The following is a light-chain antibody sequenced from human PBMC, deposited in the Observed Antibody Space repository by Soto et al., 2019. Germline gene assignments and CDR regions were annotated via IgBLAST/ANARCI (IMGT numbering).Light chain of an antibody. V-gene: IGKV3-20*01. J-gene: IGKJ1*01. CDR2: GIS. CDR3: AQYGSSPRT. CDR1: QSVSSNY. Sequence: EVVLTQSPGTLSLSPGEGATLSCSASQSVSSNYFAWYRQKAGQAPRLLIYGISTRATGIPDRFSGSGSGTDFTLTSSRLEPAAFALYYCAQYGSSPRTFGQGPRVDIK.